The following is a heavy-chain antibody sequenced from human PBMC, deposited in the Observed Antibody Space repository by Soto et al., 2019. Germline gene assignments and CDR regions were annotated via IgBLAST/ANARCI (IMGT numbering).Heavy chain of an antibody. V-gene: IGHV3-30-3*01. Sequence: QVHLVESGGGVVQPGRSLRLSCAASGFNFRSNAMHWVRQAPGKGLEWVSIISDDGNMKYYAYSVNGRFSITRDNSKNTVYLQMNGLCGADTAGYYCAKAGDTSMDPLDYWGQGTLVTVSS. CDR1: GFNFRSNA. D-gene: IGHD5-18*01. CDR3: AKAGDTSMDPLDY. CDR2: ISDDGNMK. J-gene: IGHJ4*02.